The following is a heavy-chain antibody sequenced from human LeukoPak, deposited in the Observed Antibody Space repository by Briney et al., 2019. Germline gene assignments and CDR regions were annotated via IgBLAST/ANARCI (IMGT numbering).Heavy chain of an antibody. J-gene: IGHJ5*02. CDR2: ISSRSSYM. CDR3: AKDHVACSSTSCWNWFDP. D-gene: IGHD2-2*01. CDR1: GFTFNTYA. V-gene: IGHV3-21*01. Sequence: GGSLRLSCTASGFTFNTYAMNWVRQAPGKGLEWVSSISSRSSYMYYADSVRGRFTISRDNAKSSLFLQMNSLRAEGTAVYYCAKDHVACSSTSCWNWFDPWGQGTLVTVSS.